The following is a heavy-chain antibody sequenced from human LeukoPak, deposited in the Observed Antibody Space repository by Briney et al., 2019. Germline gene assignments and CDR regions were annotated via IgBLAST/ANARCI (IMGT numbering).Heavy chain of an antibody. Sequence: PGGSLRLSCAASGFTFSSYAMRWVRQAPGKGLEWVSAISGSGGSTYYADSVKGRFTISRDNSKNTLYLQMNSLRAEDTAVYYCAKGERVSAMQWALMGYWGQGTLVTVSS. CDR1: GFTFSSYA. J-gene: IGHJ4*02. CDR2: ISGSGGST. D-gene: IGHD2-21*01. V-gene: IGHV3-23*01. CDR3: AKGERVSAMQWALMGY.